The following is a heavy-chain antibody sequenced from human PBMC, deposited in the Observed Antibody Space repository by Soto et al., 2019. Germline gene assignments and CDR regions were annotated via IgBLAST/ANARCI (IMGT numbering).Heavy chain of an antibody. CDR3: AKDPSRIVGATTDY. J-gene: IGHJ4*02. D-gene: IGHD1-26*01. V-gene: IGHV3-30*18. CDR2: ISYDGSNK. Sequence: VAVISYDGSNKYYADSVKGRFTISRDNSKNTLYLQMNSLRAEDTAVYYCAKDPSRIVGATTDYWGQGTLVTVSS.